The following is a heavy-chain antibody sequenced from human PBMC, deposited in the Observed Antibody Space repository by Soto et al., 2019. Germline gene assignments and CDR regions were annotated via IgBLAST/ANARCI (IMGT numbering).Heavy chain of an antibody. D-gene: IGHD3-3*01. Sequence: GGSLRLSCAASGFTVSTNYMTWVRQAPGKGLEWVSLIYSDGTTYYADSVRGRFTISRDNSKNTLYLQMNSLRAEDTAVYYCARVSSGITIFGVVLHQFDPWGQGTLVTVSS. CDR3: ARVSSGITIFGVVLHQFDP. CDR2: IYSDGTT. V-gene: IGHV3-66*01. CDR1: GFTVSTNY. J-gene: IGHJ5*02.